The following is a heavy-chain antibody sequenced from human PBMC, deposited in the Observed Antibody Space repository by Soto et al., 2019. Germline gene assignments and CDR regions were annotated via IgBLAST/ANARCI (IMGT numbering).Heavy chain of an antibody. D-gene: IGHD6-13*01. CDR3: AREYSSSYRAFDI. CDR1: GYTFTSYY. Sequence: ASVKVSCKASGYTFTSYYMHWVRQAPGQGLEWMGIINPNGGTTSYAQKFQGRVTMTRDTSTSTVYMELSSLRSEDTAVYYCAREYSSSYRAFDIWGQGTMVTVSS. CDR2: INPNGGTT. J-gene: IGHJ3*02. V-gene: IGHV1-46*03.